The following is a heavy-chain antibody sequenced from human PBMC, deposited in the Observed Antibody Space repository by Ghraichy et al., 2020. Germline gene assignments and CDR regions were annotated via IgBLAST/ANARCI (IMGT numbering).Heavy chain of an antibody. Sequence: GGSLRLSCAASGFTFSDYWMTWVRQAPGTGLEWVATIKQDGNDKNYVDSVKGRFTISRDNAKNSLYLQMNSLRVEDTAFYYCARHRWLRVGFDCWGQGTLVTVSS. J-gene: IGHJ4*02. CDR2: IKQDGNDK. D-gene: IGHD6-19*01. V-gene: IGHV3-7*05. CDR3: ARHRWLRVGFDC. CDR1: GFTFSDYW.